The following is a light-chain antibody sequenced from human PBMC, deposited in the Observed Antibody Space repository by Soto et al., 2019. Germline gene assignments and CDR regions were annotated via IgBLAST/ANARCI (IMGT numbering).Light chain of an antibody. CDR2: EVS. CDR3: SSYAGSSYV. J-gene: IGLJ1*01. CDR1: SSDVGGYNY. V-gene: IGLV2-8*01. Sequence: QSALTQPPSASGSPGQSVTISCTGTSSDVGGYNYVSWYQQHPGKAPKLMIYEVSKRPSGVPDRFSGSKSGNTASLTVSGLQAEDEADYYCSSYAGSSYVFGTGTKVTV.